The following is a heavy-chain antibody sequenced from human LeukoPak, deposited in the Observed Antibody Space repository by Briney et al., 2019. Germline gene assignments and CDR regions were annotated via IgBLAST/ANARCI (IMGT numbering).Heavy chain of an antibody. D-gene: IGHD1-26*01. J-gene: IGHJ6*02. CDR3: ARVVRRGVYYYYGMDV. CDR1: GGSISSYY. CDR2: IYYSGST. Sequence: SETLSLTCTVSGGSISSYYWSWIRQPPGKGLEWIGYIYYSGSTNYNPSLKSRVTISVDTSKNQFSLKLSSVTAADTAVYYCARVVRRGVYYYYGMDVWGQGTTVTVSS. V-gene: IGHV4-59*12.